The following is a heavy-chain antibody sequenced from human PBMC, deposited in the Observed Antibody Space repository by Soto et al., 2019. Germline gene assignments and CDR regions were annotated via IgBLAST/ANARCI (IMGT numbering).Heavy chain of an antibody. CDR3: ARQVVGAPSWFDP. J-gene: IGHJ5*02. D-gene: IGHD1-26*01. V-gene: IGHV4-39*01. Sequence: SETLSLTCTVSGDSISSSTYHWGWIRQPPGKGLEWIGSIYYSGSTYYNPSLKSRVTISVAMSKNQLSLKLSSVTAADTAVYYCARQVVGAPSWFDPRCEGILVNVSS. CDR2: IYYSGST. CDR1: GDSISSSTYH.